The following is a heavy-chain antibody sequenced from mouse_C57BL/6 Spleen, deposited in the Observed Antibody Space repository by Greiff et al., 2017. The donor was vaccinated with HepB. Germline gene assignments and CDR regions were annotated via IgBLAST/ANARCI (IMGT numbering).Heavy chain of an antibody. CDR3: ARDLLPYYGSSYWYFDV. CDR2: INYDGSST. V-gene: IGHV5-16*01. Sequence: EVKLVESEGGLVQPGSSMKLSCTASGFTFSDYYMAWVRQVPEKGLEWVANINYDGSSTYYLDSLKSRFIISRDNAKNILYLQMSSLKSEDTATYYCARDLLPYYGSSYWYFDVWGTGTTVTVSS. D-gene: IGHD1-1*01. J-gene: IGHJ1*03. CDR1: GFTFSDYY.